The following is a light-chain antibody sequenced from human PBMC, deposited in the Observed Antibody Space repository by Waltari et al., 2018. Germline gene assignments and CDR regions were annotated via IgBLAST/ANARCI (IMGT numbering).Light chain of an antibody. J-gene: IGLJ1*01. CDR3: SSYTSTSTLV. CDR2: DAR. Sequence: QSALTQPASVSGSPGQSITISCTGTSSDVGGYDYVSWYQHPPVQAPHPLVFDARFRPSGVSTRFSGSKSGNTASLTISGLQAEDEADYSCSSYTSTSTLVFGSGTKVTVL. CDR1: SSDVGGYDY. V-gene: IGLV2-14*03.